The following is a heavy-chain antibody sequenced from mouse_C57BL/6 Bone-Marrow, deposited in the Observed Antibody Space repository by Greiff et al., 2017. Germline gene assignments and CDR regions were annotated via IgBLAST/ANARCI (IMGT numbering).Heavy chain of an antibody. CDR1: GFSLTSYG. D-gene: IGHD2-4*01. V-gene: IGHV2-5*01. CDR2: LWSGGST. Sequence: VQLQQSGPGLVQPSQSLSITCTVSGFSLTSYGVHWVRQSPGTGLEWLGALWSGGSTDYNAAFMSRPSITKDNSKSQVFFQMNSLQADATAIYYCAKEGLRRPYWYFDVWSTGTTVTVSS. J-gene: IGHJ1*03. CDR3: AKEGLRRPYWYFDV.